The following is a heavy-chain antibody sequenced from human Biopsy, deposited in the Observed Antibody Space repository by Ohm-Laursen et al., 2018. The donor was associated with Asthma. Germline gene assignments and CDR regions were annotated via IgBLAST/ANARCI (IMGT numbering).Heavy chain of an antibody. CDR3: ARDVMEWYLPAFDF. CDR1: GFTFRSYA. D-gene: IGHD3-3*01. CDR2: GGSYYDGGLK. Sequence: SLRLSCTASGFTFRSYAMHWVRQAPGKGLEWVAVGGSYYDGGLKYYADSVNGRFTVSRDDFKNTLYLQMNSLRPDDTAVYYCARDVMEWYLPAFDFWGQGTLVTVSS. J-gene: IGHJ4*02. V-gene: IGHV3-30-3*01.